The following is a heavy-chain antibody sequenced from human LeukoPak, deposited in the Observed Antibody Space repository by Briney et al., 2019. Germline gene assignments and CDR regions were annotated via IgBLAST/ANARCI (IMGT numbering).Heavy chain of an antibody. CDR1: GYSFTSYW. Sequence: PGASLKISCKASGYSFTSYWIGWVRQLPGKGLEWMGIIYPGDSDIRYSPSFQGQVTISADKSISTAYLQWSRLKASDTAIYYCARHYSDSSSYSYRYFGMDVWGQGTTVTV. J-gene: IGHJ6*02. D-gene: IGHD3-22*01. CDR2: IYPGDSDI. V-gene: IGHV5-51*01. CDR3: ARHYSDSSSYSYRYFGMDV.